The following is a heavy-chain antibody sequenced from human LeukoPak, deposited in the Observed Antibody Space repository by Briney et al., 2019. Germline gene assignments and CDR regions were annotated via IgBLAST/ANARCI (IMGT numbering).Heavy chain of an antibody. D-gene: IGHD3-10*01. Sequence: SETLSLTCTVSGGSISSYYWSWIRQPPGKGLEWIGYIYYSGSTNYNPSLKSRVTISVDTSKNQFSLKLSSVTAADTAVYYCARGPAHYYGSRSYFDYWGQGTLVTVSS. V-gene: IGHV4-59*01. CDR2: IYYSGST. J-gene: IGHJ4*02. CDR3: ARGPAHYYGSRSYFDY. CDR1: GGSISSYY.